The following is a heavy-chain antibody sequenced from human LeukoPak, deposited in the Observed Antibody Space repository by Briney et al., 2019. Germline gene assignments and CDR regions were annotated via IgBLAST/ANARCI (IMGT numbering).Heavy chain of an antibody. CDR3: ARLWSTYCNGGSCPHQPNY. Sequence: SETLSLTCTVSGGSISSYYWSWIRQPPGKGLEWIGSIYYSGSTYYNPSLKSRVTISVDTSKNQFSLKLSSVTASDTAVYYCARLWSTYCNGGSCPHQPNYWGQGTLVTVSS. J-gene: IGHJ4*02. D-gene: IGHD2-15*01. V-gene: IGHV4-59*04. CDR1: GGSISSYY. CDR2: IYYSGST.